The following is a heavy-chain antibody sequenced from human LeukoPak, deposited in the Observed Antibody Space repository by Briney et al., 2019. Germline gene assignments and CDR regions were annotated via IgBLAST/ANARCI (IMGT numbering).Heavy chain of an antibody. V-gene: IGHV1-2*02. CDR3: ATGLDTIFGVVTIENDPLDY. D-gene: IGHD3-3*01. Sequence: ASVKVSCKASGYTFTGFYIHWVRQAPGQGLEWMGWVNPTSGGTSYAQKLQGRVTMTEDTATDTAYMELSSLRSEDTAVYYCATGLDTIFGVVTIENDPLDYWGQGTLVTVSS. J-gene: IGHJ4*02. CDR2: VNPTSGGT. CDR1: GYTFTGFY.